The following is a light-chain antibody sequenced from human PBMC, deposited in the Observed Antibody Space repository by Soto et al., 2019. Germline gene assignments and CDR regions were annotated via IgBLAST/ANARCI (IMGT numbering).Light chain of an antibody. Sequence: DIQMTQTNSTLSASVGDRVTITCRASQSISSWLAWYQQKPGKAPKLLIYKASGLESGVPSRFSGSGSGTEFTLTISCLQSEDFATYYCQQYYSYPLTFGQGTLLEVK. J-gene: IGKJ5*01. CDR2: KAS. CDR3: QQYYSYPLT. V-gene: IGKV1-5*03. CDR1: QSISSW.